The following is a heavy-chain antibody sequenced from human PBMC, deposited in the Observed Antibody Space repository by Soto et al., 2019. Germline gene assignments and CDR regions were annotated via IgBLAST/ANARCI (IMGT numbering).Heavy chain of an antibody. CDR1: GFTFSNAW. CDR2: IKSKTDGGTT. V-gene: IGHV3-15*01. Sequence: EVQLVESGGGLVKPGGSLRLSCAASGFTFSNAWMSWVRQAPGKGLEWVGRIKSKTDGGTTDYAAPVKGRFTISRDDSKNTLYLRMNSLKTEDTAVYYCTTIRAAPYYFDYWGQGTLVTVSS. D-gene: IGHD3-10*01. CDR3: TTIRAAPYYFDY. J-gene: IGHJ4*02.